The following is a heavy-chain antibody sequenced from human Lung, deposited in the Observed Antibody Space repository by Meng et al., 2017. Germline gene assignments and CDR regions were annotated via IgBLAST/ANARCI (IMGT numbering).Heavy chain of an antibody. V-gene: IGHV4-30-4*01. CDR2: IYNSGST. Sequence: QVEAEASGPRRVKHSPTLSLTCTVCGGPISSSNYSWSWIRQPPGKGLEWSGHIYNSGSTYYNPSLKSRITISVDTSKNQFSLKLSSVTAADTAVYYCARGQKGYFDLWGRGTLVTVSS. CDR3: ARGQKGYFDL. CDR1: GGPISSSNYS. J-gene: IGHJ2*01.